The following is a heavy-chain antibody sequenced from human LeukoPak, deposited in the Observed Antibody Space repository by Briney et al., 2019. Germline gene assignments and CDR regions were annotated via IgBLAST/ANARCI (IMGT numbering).Heavy chain of an antibody. V-gene: IGHV3-7*01. J-gene: IGHJ4*02. CDR3: ARAPPAGYDFWSGYYDY. D-gene: IGHD3-3*01. Sequence: GGSLRLSCATSGFTFSSYWMSWVRQAPGKGLEWVPNIKQDGSEKYYVDSVKGRFTISRDNAKNSLYLQMNSLRAEDTAVYYCARAPPAGYDFWSGYYDYWGQGTLVTVSS. CDR2: IKQDGSEK. CDR1: GFTFSSYW.